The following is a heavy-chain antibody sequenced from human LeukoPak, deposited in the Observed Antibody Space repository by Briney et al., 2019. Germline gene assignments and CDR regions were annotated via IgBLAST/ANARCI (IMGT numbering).Heavy chain of an antibody. V-gene: IGHV1-46*01. CDR2: ISPSGGST. J-gene: IGHJ5*02. Sequence: GASVKLSCKAFGYTFTGYWMHWVRQAPGQGPEWMGVISPSGGSTIYAQKFKGRVTLTRDMSTSTDYLELSSLRSEDTAIYYCARDNSVGDNAWWFDPWGQGTLVTVSS. D-gene: IGHD1-26*01. CDR1: GYTFTGYW. CDR3: ARDNSVGDNAWWFDP.